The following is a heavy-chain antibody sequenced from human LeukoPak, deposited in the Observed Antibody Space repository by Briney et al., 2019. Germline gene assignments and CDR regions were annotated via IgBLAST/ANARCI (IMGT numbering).Heavy chain of an antibody. J-gene: IGHJ4*02. Sequence: GESLRLSCAASGFTFSDYYMSWIRQAPGKGLEWVSYISSSGSTIYYADSVKGRFTISRDNAKNSLYLQMNSLRAEDTAVYYCARDRRSGYSSGWPRFDYWGQGTLVTVSS. CDR3: ARDRRSGYSSGWPRFDY. V-gene: IGHV3-11*04. CDR2: ISSSGSTI. CDR1: GFTFSDYY. D-gene: IGHD6-19*01.